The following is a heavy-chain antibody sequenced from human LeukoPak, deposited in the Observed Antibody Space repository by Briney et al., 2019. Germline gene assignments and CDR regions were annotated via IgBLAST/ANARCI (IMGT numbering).Heavy chain of an antibody. Sequence: PGGSLRLSCAASGFTVSSNYMSWVRQAPGKGLEWVSVIYSGGSTYYADSVKGRFTISRDNSKNTLHLQMNSLRAEDTAVYYCARDPGYFDPYYYGMDVWGQGTTVTVSS. D-gene: IGHD3-9*01. V-gene: IGHV3-66*01. CDR2: IYSGGST. CDR3: ARDPGYFDPYYYGMDV. CDR1: GFTVSSNY. J-gene: IGHJ6*02.